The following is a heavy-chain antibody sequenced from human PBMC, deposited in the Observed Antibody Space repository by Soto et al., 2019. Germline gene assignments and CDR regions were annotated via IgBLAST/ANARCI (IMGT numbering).Heavy chain of an antibody. V-gene: IGHV4-59*08. J-gene: IGHJ4*02. CDR3: ARHIVVVPAAAYFDY. Sequence: SETLSLTCTVSGGSISSYYWSWIRQPPGKGLEWIGYIYYSGSTNYNPSLKSRVTISVDTSKNQFSLKLSSVTAADTAVYYCARHIVVVPAAAYFDYWGQGTLVIVSS. CDR2: IYYSGST. CDR1: GGSISSYY. D-gene: IGHD2-2*01.